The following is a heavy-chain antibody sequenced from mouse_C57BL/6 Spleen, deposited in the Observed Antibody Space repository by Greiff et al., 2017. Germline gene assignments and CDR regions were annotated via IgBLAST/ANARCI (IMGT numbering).Heavy chain of an antibody. CDR3: TRGLRSPYWYFDV. D-gene: IGHD1-1*01. V-gene: IGHV1-15*01. CDR1: GYTFTDYE. CDR2: IDPETGGT. Sequence: QVHVKQSGAELVRPGASVTLSCKASGYTFTDYEMHWVKQTPVHGLEWIGAIDPETGGTAYNQKFKGKAILTADKSSSTAYMELRSLTSEDSAVYYCTRGLRSPYWYFDVWGTGTTVTVSS. J-gene: IGHJ1*03.